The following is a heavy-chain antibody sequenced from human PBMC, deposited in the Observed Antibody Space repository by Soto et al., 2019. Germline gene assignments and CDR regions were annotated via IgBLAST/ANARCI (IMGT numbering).Heavy chain of an antibody. CDR3: ARDKKPFNWSPSILKSYYYGMDV. Sequence: GGSLRLCCAASGFSVRTFAMDWVRQAPGKGLEWVAVISNDGSNKYFLDSVKGRFTVSRDNSNNTLYLQMDSLRAEDTAVYYCARDKKPFNWSPSILKSYYYGMDVWGQGTTVTVSS. V-gene: IGHV3-30-3*01. CDR1: GFSVRTFA. J-gene: IGHJ6*02. D-gene: IGHD1-1*01. CDR2: ISNDGSNK.